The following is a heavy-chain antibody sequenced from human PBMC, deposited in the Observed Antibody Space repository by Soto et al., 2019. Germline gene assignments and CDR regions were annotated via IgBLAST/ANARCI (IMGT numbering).Heavy chain of an antibody. CDR1: GGSISPYY. J-gene: IGHJ2*01. Sequence: PSETLSLTCTVSGGSISPYYWSWIRQPPGKGLEWIGYIYYSGSTNYNLSLKSRVTISLDTSTNQFSLKLSSVTAADTAVYYCARFKTGTTLRVEWSLDLWGRGTLVTSPQ. CDR2: IYYSGST. D-gene: IGHD1-7*01. V-gene: IGHV4-59*01. CDR3: ARFKTGTTLRVEWSLDL.